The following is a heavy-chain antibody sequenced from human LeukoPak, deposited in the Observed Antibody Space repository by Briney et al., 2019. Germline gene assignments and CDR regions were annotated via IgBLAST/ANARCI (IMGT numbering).Heavy chain of an antibody. D-gene: IGHD4-11*01. J-gene: IGHJ3*02. Sequence: SETLSLTCSVYGGSFSGYYWSWIRQPPWKGLEWIGEINQSGRTNNNPSLKSRFTMSLDTSKNHCSLKVSSVTAAETAVYYCARRPSNRFSAFDIWGQGTMVTVSS. CDR3: ARRPSNRFSAFDI. V-gene: IGHV4-34*01. CDR1: GGSFSGYY. CDR2: INQSGRT.